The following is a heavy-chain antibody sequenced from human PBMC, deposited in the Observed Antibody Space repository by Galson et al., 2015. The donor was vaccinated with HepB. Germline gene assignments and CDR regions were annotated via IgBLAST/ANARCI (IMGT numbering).Heavy chain of an antibody. Sequence: SLRLSCAASGFTFDSYGMSWVRQAPGKGLEWVSGISGSGGGTYYADSVKGRFTISRDNSKNTMYLQMNTLSAADTAVYYCAKGVVAATLCWYFDLWGRGALVTVSS. V-gene: IGHV3-23*01. CDR1: GFTFDSYG. D-gene: IGHD2-15*01. CDR2: ISGSGGGT. CDR3: AKGVVAATLCWYFDL. J-gene: IGHJ2*01.